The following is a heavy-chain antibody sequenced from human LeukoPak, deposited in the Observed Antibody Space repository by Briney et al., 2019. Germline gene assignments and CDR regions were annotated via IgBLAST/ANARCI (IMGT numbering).Heavy chain of an antibody. CDR1: GGSISSGSYY. J-gene: IGHJ3*01. D-gene: IGHD2-8*02. CDR3: ARHEDWRSADL. CDR2: IYYSGST. Sequence: SETLSLTCTVSGGSISSGSYYWAWIRQPPGKGLEWIGTIYYSGSTYYNPPLKSRVTISVDTSKNQFSLKLSSVTAADTAVYYCARHEDWRSADLWGQGTMVTVSS. V-gene: IGHV4-39*01.